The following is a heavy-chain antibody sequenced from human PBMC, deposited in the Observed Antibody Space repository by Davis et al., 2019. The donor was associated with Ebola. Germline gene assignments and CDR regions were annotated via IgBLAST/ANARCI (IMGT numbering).Heavy chain of an antibody. CDR2: INHSGST. CDR3: ARGRAYNWFDP. CDR1: GGSISSSSYY. J-gene: IGHJ5*02. Sequence: MPSETLSLTCTVSGGSISSSSYYWGWIRQPPGKGLEWIGEINHSGSTNYNPSLKSRVTISVDTSKNQFSLKLSSVTAADTAVYYCARGRAYNWFDPWGQGTLVTVSS. V-gene: IGHV4-39*07.